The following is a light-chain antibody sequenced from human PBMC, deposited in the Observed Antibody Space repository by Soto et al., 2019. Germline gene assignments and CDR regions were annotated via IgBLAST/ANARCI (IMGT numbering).Light chain of an antibody. V-gene: IGKV1-27*01. CDR2: DAS. CDR3: QKSPSAPYA. J-gene: IGKJ1*01. CDR1: QGISNS. Sequence: DIQMTQSPSSLSASVGDRVTITCRARQGISNSLAWYQQEPGKVPKLLIYDASTLQSGVSSRFSGSGSGTDFALTIRSLQPEDVATYYCQKSPSAPYAFGQAAKVEIK.